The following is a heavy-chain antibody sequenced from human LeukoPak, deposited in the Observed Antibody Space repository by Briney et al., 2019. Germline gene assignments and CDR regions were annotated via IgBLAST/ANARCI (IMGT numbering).Heavy chain of an antibody. CDR3: ARELVATINY. J-gene: IGHJ4*02. CDR1: GYTFTSYY. CDR2: INPNCGGT. Sequence: ASVKVSCKASGYTFTSYYMHWVRQAPGQGLEWMGRINPNCGGTNYAQKFQGRVTMTRDTSISTAYMELSRLRSDDTAVYYCARELVATINYWGQGTLVTVSS. V-gene: IGHV1-2*06. D-gene: IGHD5-24*01.